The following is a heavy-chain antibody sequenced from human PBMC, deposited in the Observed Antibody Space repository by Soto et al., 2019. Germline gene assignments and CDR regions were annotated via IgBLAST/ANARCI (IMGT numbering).Heavy chain of an antibody. V-gene: IGHV1-2*04. D-gene: IGHD3-3*01. CDR2: INPNSGGT. J-gene: IGHJ6*02. CDR1: GYTFTGYY. Sequence: ASVKVSCKASGYTFTGYYMHWVRQAPGQGREWMGWINPNSGGTNYAQKFQGWVTMTRDTSISTAYMELSSLRSEDTAVYYCARDRARGWSFYIHLYPLDVSGQATTVTVSS. CDR3: ARDRARGWSFYIHLYPLDV.